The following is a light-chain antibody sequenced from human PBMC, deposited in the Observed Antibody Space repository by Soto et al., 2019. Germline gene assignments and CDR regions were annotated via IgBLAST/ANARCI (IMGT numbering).Light chain of an antibody. J-gene: IGKJ1*01. CDR2: GAS. CDR3: QQYDSWT. CDR1: QSISSPY. Sequence: EIVLTQSPGTLSLSPGERATISCRASQSISSPYLAWYQQKPGQAPRLLIDGASSRATGVPDRFSGSGSGTDFTLTISRLEPEDFAVYYYQQYDSWTFGKGTKVDIK. V-gene: IGKV3-20*01.